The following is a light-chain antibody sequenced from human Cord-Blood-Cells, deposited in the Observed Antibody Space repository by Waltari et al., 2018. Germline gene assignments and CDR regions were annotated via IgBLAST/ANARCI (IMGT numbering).Light chain of an antibody. J-gene: IGKJ5*01. Sequence: DIQMTQSHSSLSESVGDRFTITCRASQSISSYLNWYQQKPGKAPKLLIYAASSLQSGVPSRFSGSGSGTDFTLTISSLQPEDFATYYCQQSYSTPITFGQGTRLEIK. CDR1: QSISSY. CDR2: AAS. V-gene: IGKV1-39*01. CDR3: QQSYSTPIT.